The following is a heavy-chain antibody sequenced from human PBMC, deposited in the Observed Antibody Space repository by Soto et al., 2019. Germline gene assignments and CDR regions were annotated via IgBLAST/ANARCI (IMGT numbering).Heavy chain of an antibody. CDR3: ARDLGNFDAGSTCFDL. J-gene: IGHJ5*02. CDR2: IWFDGSKK. Sequence: LRLSCAASEFTFSRYGLASVRQAPGKGLEWVAIIWFDGSKKYHADSVKGRFTISRDDSKNTLYLQMNSLRVEDTAVYLCARDLGNFDAGSTCFDLWGRGTLVPVSS. D-gene: IGHD3-10*01. CDR1: EFTFSRYG. V-gene: IGHV3-33*01.